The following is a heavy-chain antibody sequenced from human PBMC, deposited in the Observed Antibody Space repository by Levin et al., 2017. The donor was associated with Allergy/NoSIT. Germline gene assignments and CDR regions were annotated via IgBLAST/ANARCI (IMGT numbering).Heavy chain of an antibody. J-gene: IGHJ4*02. CDR1: GFTFDDYA. D-gene: IGHD3-22*01. V-gene: IGHV3-9*01. CDR2: ISWNSGSI. CDR3: AKDMAQDYYDSSGYYDY. Sequence: GGSLRLSCAASGFTFDDYAMHWVRQAPGKGLEWVSGISWNSGSIGYADSVKGRFTISRDNAKNSLYLQMNSLRAEDTALYYCAKDMAQDYYDSSGYYDYWGQGTLVTVSS.